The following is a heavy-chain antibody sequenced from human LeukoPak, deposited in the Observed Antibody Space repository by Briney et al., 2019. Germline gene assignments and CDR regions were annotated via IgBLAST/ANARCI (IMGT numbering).Heavy chain of an antibody. CDR1: GGTFSSYA. CDR3: ARDGSGVWFDY. V-gene: IGHV1-18*01. J-gene: IGHJ4*02. Sequence: ASVKVSCKASGGTFSSYAISWVRQAPGQGLEWMAWINAYNGDTNYAQKFQGRVTLTTDTSASTAYMELRSLRSDDTAVYYCARDGSGVWFDYWGQGTLVTVSS. D-gene: IGHD3-10*01. CDR2: INAYNGDT.